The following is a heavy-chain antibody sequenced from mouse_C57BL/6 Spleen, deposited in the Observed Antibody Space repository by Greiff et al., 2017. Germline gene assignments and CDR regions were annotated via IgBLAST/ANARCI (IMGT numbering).Heavy chain of an antibody. D-gene: IGHD1-1*01. CDR1: GFTFSSYA. CDR2: ISDGGSYT. Sequence: EVKLVESGGGLVKPGGSLKLSCAASGFTFSSYAMSWVRQTPEKRLEWVATISDGGSYTYYPDNVKGRFTISRDNAKNNLYLQMSHLKSEDTAMYYCARDEMSYYYGSSYWYFDVWGTGTTVTVSS. V-gene: IGHV5-4*01. CDR3: ARDEMSYYYGSSYWYFDV. J-gene: IGHJ1*03.